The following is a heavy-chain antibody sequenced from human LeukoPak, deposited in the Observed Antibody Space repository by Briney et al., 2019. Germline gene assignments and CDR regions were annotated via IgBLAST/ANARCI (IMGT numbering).Heavy chain of an antibody. Sequence: SETLSLTCTVSGGSISSYYWSWIRQPPGKGLEWIGYIYYSGSTNYNPSLKSRVTISVDTSKNQFSLKLGSVTAADTAVYYCARHPGYEGAFDIWGQGTMVTVSS. CDR2: IYYSGST. D-gene: IGHD3-9*01. CDR1: GGSISSYY. J-gene: IGHJ3*02. V-gene: IGHV4-59*01. CDR3: ARHPGYEGAFDI.